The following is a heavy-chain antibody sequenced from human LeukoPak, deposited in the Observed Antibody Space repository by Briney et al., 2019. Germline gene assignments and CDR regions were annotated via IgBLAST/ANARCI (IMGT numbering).Heavy chain of an antibody. J-gene: IGHJ4*02. CDR2: ISGSGGST. D-gene: IGHD3-10*01. CDR1: GFTFSSYA. V-gene: IGHV3-23*01. Sequence: QAGGSLRLSCAASGFTFSSYAMSWVRQAPGKGLEWVSAISGSGGSTYYADSVKGRFTISRDNPKNTLYLQMNSLRAEDTAVYYCAKDADYVGVRGVSCFDYWGQGTLVTVSS. CDR3: AKDADYVGVRGVSCFDY.